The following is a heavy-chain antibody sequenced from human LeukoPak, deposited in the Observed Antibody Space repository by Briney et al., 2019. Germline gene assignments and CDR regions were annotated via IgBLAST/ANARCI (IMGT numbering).Heavy chain of an antibody. CDR3: ARSHTIFGVVIPSPFDY. V-gene: IGHV1-18*01. D-gene: IGHD3-3*01. CDR1: GYTFTSYA. J-gene: IGHJ4*02. Sequence: ASVKVSCKASGYTFTSYATNWVRQAPGQGLEWMGWISAYNGNTNYAQKLQGRVTMTTDTSTSTAYMELRSLRSDDTAVYYCARSHTIFGVVIPSPFDYWGQGTLVTVSS. CDR2: ISAYNGNT.